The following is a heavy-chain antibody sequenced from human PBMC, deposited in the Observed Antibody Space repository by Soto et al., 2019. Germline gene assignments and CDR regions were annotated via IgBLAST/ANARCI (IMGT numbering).Heavy chain of an antibody. CDR1: GGSISSSSYY. D-gene: IGHD5-18*01. Sequence: PSETLSLTCTVSGGSISSSSYYWGWIRQPPGKGLEWIGSIYYSGSTYYNPSLKSRVTISVDTSKNQFSLKLSSVTAADTAVYYCARHLREEWIPDYWGQGTLVTVSS. J-gene: IGHJ4*02. CDR2: IYYSGST. V-gene: IGHV4-39*01. CDR3: ARHLREEWIPDY.